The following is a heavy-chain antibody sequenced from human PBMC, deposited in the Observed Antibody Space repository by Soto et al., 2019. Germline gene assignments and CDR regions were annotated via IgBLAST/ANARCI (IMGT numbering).Heavy chain of an antibody. V-gene: IGHV4-30-2*01. CDR3: VRDLEEGDGTFDC. D-gene: IGHD6-13*01. J-gene: IGHJ4*02. CDR2: IYHSGST. Sequence: PSETLSRTCAFSVGSISSGGYSCSWIRQPPWKGLEWIGYIYHSGSTYYNPSLKSRVTISVDRSKNQFSLKLSSVTAADTAVYYCVRDLEEGDGTFDCWGQGTLVTVSS. CDR1: VGSISSGGYS.